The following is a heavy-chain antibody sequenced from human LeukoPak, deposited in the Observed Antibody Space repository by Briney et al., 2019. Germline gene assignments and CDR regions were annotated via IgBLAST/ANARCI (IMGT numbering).Heavy chain of an antibody. CDR3: AGYCSGGSCYSAAFDI. D-gene: IGHD2-15*01. CDR2: IRYDGSNK. CDR1: GFTFSSYG. Sequence: GGSLRLSCAASGFTFSSYGMHWVRQAPGKGLEWVAFIRYDGSNKYYADSVKGRFTISRDNSKNTLYLQMNSLRAEDTAVYYCAGYCSGGSCYSAAFDIWGQGTMVTVSS. V-gene: IGHV3-30*02. J-gene: IGHJ3*02.